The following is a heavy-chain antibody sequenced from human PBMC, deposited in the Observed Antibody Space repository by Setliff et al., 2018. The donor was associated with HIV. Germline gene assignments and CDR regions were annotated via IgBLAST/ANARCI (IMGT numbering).Heavy chain of an antibody. V-gene: IGHV1-3*01. CDR2: INVGSGKT. J-gene: IGHJ5*02. CDR1: GYSFINHA. CDR3: ARDGCSGQRCYLYNWFDP. D-gene: IGHD2-15*01. Sequence: ASVKVSCKASGYSFINHAMHWVRQAPGQRLEWMGWINVGSGKTQYSQEFQGRVTITRDTSATTAYMELSSLTSEDTAVYYCARDGCSGQRCYLYNWFDPWGQGTLVTVSS.